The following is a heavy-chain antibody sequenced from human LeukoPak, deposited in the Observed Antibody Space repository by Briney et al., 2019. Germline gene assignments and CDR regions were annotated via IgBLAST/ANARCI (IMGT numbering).Heavy chain of an antibody. V-gene: IGHV3-48*03. Sequence: GGSRRLSCAASGFTFSSYEMNWVRQAPGKGLEWVSYITRSVDTIYYADSVKGRFTISRDNAKNSLYLQMNSLRAEDTAVYYCARDQPSSWYYFDYWGQGTLVSVSS. CDR2: ITRSVDTI. CDR3: ARDQPSSWYYFDY. CDR1: GFTFSSYE. D-gene: IGHD6-13*01. J-gene: IGHJ4*02.